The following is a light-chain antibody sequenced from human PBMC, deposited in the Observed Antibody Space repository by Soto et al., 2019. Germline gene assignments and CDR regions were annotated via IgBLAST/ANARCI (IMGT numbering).Light chain of an antibody. J-gene: IGKJ3*01. Sequence: DIQMTQSPSSLSASVGDRVTITCRASQGISSYLAWYQQKPGKVPKLLIYSASTLQSGVPSRFSGSGSGTDFTLTISSLQPEDVATYYCQKCKSAPFTFGPGTKVDIK. V-gene: IGKV1-27*01. CDR1: QGISSY. CDR2: SAS. CDR3: QKCKSAPFT.